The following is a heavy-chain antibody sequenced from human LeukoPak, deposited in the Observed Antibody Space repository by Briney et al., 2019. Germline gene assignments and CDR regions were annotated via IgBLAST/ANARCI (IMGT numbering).Heavy chain of an antibody. V-gene: IGHV4-39*07. CDR2: IYYSGST. CDR1: GGSISSSSYY. CDR3: ARRSGSGQHGDDAFDI. Sequence: SETLSLTCTVSGGSISSSSYYWGWIRQPPGKGLEWIGSIYYSGSTYYNPSLKSRVTISVDTSKNQFSLKLSSVTAADTAVYYCARRSGSGQHGDDAFDIWGQGTMVTVSS. J-gene: IGHJ3*02. D-gene: IGHD3-3*01.